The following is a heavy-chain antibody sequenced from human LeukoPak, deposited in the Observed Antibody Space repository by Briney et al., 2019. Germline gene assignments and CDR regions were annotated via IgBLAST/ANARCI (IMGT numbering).Heavy chain of an antibody. V-gene: IGHV3-73*01. CDR3: TRRTSSGGDY. J-gene: IGHJ4*02. CDR2: IRSKANSYAT. D-gene: IGHD2-15*01. CDR1: GFTFSGSA. Sequence: GGSLNLSCAASGFTFSGSAMHWVRQASGKGLEWVGRIRSKANSYATAYAASVKGRFTISRDDSKNTAYLQMNSLKTEDTAVYYCTRRTSSGGDYWGQGTLVTVSS.